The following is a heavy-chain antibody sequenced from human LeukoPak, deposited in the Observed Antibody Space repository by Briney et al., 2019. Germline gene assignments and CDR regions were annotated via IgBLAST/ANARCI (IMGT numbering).Heavy chain of an antibody. J-gene: IGHJ4*02. CDR3: ATSIVVVPAAIGRH. Sequence: PGGSLRLSCAASGFTFSSYAMSWVRQAPGKGLEWVSAISGSGGSTYYADSVKGRFTISRDNSKNTLYLQMNSLRAEDTAVYYCATSIVVVPAAIGRHWGQGTLVTVSS. CDR2: ISGSGGST. D-gene: IGHD2-2*02. CDR1: GFTFSSYA. V-gene: IGHV3-23*01.